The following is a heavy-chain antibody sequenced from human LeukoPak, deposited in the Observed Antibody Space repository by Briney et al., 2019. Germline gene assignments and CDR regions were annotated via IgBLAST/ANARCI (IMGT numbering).Heavy chain of an antibody. CDR2: ISASGANT. J-gene: IGHJ6*02. V-gene: IGHV3-23*01. Sequence: PGGSLRLSCATSGFTFSFAAMTWVRQGPGKGLEWVSLISASGANTYYAGSVRGRFTISRDNSKNTLFLQLHNLRVEDTALYYCARDLHYYVAMDVWGQGTTVTVSS. CDR3: ARDLHYYVAMDV. D-gene: IGHD3-10*02. CDR1: GFTFSFAA.